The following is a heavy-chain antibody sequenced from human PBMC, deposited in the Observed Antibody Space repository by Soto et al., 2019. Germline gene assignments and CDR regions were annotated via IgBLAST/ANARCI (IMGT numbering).Heavy chain of an antibody. CDR2: ISYDGSNK. V-gene: IGHV3-30*18. CDR3: AKDLGFFDY. J-gene: IGHJ4*02. D-gene: IGHD7-27*01. Sequence: GGSLRLSCAASGFTFSSYGMHWVRQAPGKGLEWVAVISYDGSNKYYADSVKGRFTISRDNSKNTLYLQMNSLRAEDTAVYYCAKDLGFFDYWGQGTLVTVSS. CDR1: GFTFSSYG.